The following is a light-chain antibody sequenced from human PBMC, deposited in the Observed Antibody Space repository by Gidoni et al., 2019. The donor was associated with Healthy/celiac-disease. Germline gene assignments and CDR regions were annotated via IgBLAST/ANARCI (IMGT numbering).Light chain of an antibody. Sequence: NQMTHSPSSLSASVGDRVTTTCRASQSISSYLNWYHQKPGKAPKLLIYAASSLQSGVPSRCSGSGSAPDSTLTISSLQPEDFATYYCQQSYSTLHFGPGTKVDIK. V-gene: IGKV1-39*01. CDR3: QQSYSTLH. CDR2: AAS. CDR1: QSISSY. J-gene: IGKJ3*01.